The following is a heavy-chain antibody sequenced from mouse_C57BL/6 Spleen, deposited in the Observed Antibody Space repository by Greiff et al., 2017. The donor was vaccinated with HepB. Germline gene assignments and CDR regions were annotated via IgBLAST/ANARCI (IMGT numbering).Heavy chain of an antibody. J-gene: IGHJ4*01. Sequence: QVQLQQSGPGLVQPSQSLSITCTVSGFSLTSYGVHWVRQSPGKGLEWLGVIWRGGSTDYNAAFMSRLSITKDNSKSQVFFKMNSLQADDTAIYYCAKKGGYDENYYAMDYWGQGTSVTVSS. CDR3: AKKGGYDENYYAMDY. CDR2: IWRGGST. V-gene: IGHV2-5*01. D-gene: IGHD2-2*01. CDR1: GFSLTSYG.